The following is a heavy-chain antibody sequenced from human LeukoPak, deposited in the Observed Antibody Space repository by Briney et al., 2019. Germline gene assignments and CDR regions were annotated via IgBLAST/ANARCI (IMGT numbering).Heavy chain of an antibody. CDR1: GGSFSDYY. CDR2: IYHSGST. Sequence: SETLSLTCAVYGGSFSDYYWSWVRQPPGKGLEWIGNIYHSGSTYYNPSLKSRVTISVDTSKNQFSLKLNSVTAADTAVYYCARDRGYCSSTGCYTGIVSWFDPWGQGTLVTVSS. CDR3: ARDRGYCSSTGCYTGIVSWFDP. V-gene: IGHV4-34*01. J-gene: IGHJ5*02. D-gene: IGHD2-2*02.